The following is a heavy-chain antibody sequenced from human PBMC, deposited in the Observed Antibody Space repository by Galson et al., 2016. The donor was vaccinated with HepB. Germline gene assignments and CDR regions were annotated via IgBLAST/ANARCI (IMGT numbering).Heavy chain of an antibody. CDR1: GFTFSGYE. CDR3: ARDRYHYYGLDL. D-gene: IGHD2-15*01. J-gene: IGHJ6*02. CDR2: INYTPDKI. V-gene: IGHV3-48*03. Sequence: SLRLSCAASGFTFSGYEMNWVRQAPGKGLEWISYINYTPDKIYYADSVKGRFTISRDNAKNSLYLQMNSLRVEDTAVYYCARDRYHYYGLDLWGQGTTVTVAS.